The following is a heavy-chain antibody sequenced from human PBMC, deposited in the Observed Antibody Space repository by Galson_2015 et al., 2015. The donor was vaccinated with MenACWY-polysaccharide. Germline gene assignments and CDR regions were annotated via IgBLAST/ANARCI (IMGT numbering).Heavy chain of an antibody. Sequence: SLRLSCAASGFTFSSFWMSWVRQAPGKGLEWVAIIQQDGSEKYYVDSVKGRFSISRDNAKHSLYLQMNSLRSEDTAVYYCARDPLDSSGYTRGSVFDLWGRGTLVTVSS. CDR3: ARDPLDSSGYTRGSVFDL. CDR2: IQQDGSEK. J-gene: IGHJ2*01. CDR1: GFTFSSFW. V-gene: IGHV3-7*01. D-gene: IGHD3-22*01.